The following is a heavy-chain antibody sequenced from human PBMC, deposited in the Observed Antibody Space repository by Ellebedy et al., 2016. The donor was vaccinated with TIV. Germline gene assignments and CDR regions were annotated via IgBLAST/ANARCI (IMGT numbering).Heavy chain of an antibody. CDR2: IYYSGST. Sequence: SETLSLTCTVSGGSISSTSYYWGWIRQPPGKGLEWIGSIYYSGSTYYNPSLKSRVTISVDTSKNQFSLSLGSVTATDTAVYYCVRDRAVAGVADAFDIWGQGTMVTVSS. D-gene: IGHD6-19*01. J-gene: IGHJ3*02. CDR1: GGSISSTSYY. V-gene: IGHV4-39*07. CDR3: VRDRAVAGVADAFDI.